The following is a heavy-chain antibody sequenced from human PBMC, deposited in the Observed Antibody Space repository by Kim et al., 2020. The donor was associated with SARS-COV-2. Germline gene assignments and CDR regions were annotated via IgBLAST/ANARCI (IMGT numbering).Heavy chain of an antibody. Sequence: ASVKVSCKASGYTFTGYYMHWVRQAPGQGLEWMGWINPNSGGTNYAQKFQGRVTMTRDTSISTAYMELSRLRSDDTAVYYCARDAPRVVPAAMTWDYWGQGTLVTVSS. J-gene: IGHJ4*02. CDR3: ARDAPRVVPAAMTWDY. CDR2: INPNSGGT. D-gene: IGHD2-2*01. CDR1: GYTFTGYY. V-gene: IGHV1-2*02.